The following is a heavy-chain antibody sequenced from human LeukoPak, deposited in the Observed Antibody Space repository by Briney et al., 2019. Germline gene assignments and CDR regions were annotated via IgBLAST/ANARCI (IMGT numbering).Heavy chain of an antibody. CDR1: GFTVSSNY. J-gene: IGHJ5*02. V-gene: IGHV3-66*01. CDR3: ARVMTAITNWFDP. CDR2: IDRDGST. Sequence: PGGCLRLSCAASGFTVSSNYVSWVRQAPGKGLEWVSSIDRDGSTYYADSVKGRFTISRDNSKNTLNLQMNNLGVEDTAVYYCARVMTAITNWFDPWGQGTLVTVSS. D-gene: IGHD2-21*02.